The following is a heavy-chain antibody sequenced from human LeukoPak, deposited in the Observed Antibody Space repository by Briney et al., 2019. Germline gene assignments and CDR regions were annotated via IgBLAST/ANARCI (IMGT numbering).Heavy chain of an antibody. CDR1: GFTFSNFG. CDR2: IWHDGSTK. V-gene: IGHV3-33*01. D-gene: IGHD2-21*01. Sequence: PGTSLRLSCAASGFTFSNFGMHWVRQAPGKGLEFVAVIWHDGSTKYYGDSVKGRFTISRDNSKNTLSLQMNSLRAEDTAVYYCARDYTSFIVGNMLLDWGQGTLVTVSS. CDR3: ARDYTSFIVGNMLLD. J-gene: IGHJ4*02.